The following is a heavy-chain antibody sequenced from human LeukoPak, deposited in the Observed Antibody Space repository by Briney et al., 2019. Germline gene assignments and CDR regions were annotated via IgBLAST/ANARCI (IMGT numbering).Heavy chain of an antibody. J-gene: IGHJ5*02. Sequence: SQTLSLTCTVSGXSISTGGYYWTXIRQHPGKGLEWIGYIYYSGSTDYNPSLRSRLNISIDTSKNQFSLKLTSVTAADTAVYYCARXXTIFGTVMGFDTWGPGTVVTVSS. CDR3: ARXXTIFGTVMGFDT. CDR2: IYYSGST. V-gene: IGHV4-31*03. D-gene: IGHD3-3*01. CDR1: GXSISTGGYY.